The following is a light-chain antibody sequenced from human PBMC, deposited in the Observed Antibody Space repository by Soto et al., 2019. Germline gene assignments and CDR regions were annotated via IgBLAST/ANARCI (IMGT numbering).Light chain of an antibody. CDR3: CSYAGGTSVV. V-gene: IGLV2-23*01. J-gene: IGLJ2*01. Sequence: QSALTQPASVSGSPGRSITISCTGSSSDVGRYNLVSWYQQHPGKAPKLIIYEDIERPSGVSNRFSGSKSGNTASLTISGIQTEDEADYYCCSYAGGTSVVFGGGTKLTVL. CDR1: SSDVGRYNL. CDR2: EDI.